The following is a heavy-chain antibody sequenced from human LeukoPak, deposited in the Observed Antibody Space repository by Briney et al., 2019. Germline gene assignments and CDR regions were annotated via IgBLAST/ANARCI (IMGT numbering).Heavy chain of an antibody. V-gene: IGHV3-23*01. CDR3: AKDLADILTGYYMVY. D-gene: IGHD3-9*01. Sequence: GGSLRLSCAASGFTFSSYGMSWVRQAPGKGLEWVSAISGSGGSTYYADSVKGRFTISRDNSKNTLYLQMNSLRAEDTAVYYCAKDLADILTGYYMVYWGQGTLVTVSS. CDR1: GFTFSSYG. J-gene: IGHJ4*02. CDR2: ISGSGGST.